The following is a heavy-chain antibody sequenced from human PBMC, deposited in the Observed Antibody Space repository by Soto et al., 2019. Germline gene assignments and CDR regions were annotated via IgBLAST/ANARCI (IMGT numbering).Heavy chain of an antibody. CDR2: IYPGDSNT. CDR3: ARHISNSRYYYYAMDV. V-gene: IGHV5-51*01. CDR1: GYTFTDYW. J-gene: IGHJ6*02. Sequence: GESLKISCKGSGYTFTDYWIGWVRQLPGKGLEWMGIIYPGDSNTRYSSSFQGHVTITVDKSTSTAYLQWNTLKASDTAMYYCARHISNSRYYYYAMDVWGQGTTVTVSS. D-gene: IGHD4-4*01.